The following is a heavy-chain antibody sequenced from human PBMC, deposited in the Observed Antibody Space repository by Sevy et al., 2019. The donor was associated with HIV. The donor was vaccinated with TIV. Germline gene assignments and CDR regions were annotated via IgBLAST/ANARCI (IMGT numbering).Heavy chain of an antibody. J-gene: IGHJ5*02. Sequence: GSLRLSCAASGFTFSSYSMNWVRQAPGKGLEWVSSISSSSSYIYYADSVKGRFTISRDNAKNSLYLQMNSLRAEDTAVYYCARELLKTNWFDPWGQGTLVTVSS. V-gene: IGHV3-21*01. CDR3: ARELLKTNWFDP. CDR1: GFTFSSYS. CDR2: ISSSSSYI.